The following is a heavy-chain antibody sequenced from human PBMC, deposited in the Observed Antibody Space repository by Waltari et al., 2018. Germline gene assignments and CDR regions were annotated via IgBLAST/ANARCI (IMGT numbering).Heavy chain of an antibody. J-gene: IGHJ4*02. CDR3: AKGTYSSGWTRFPLDS. CDR2: ISWRSTNI. D-gene: IGHD6-25*01. V-gene: IGHV3-9*01. CDR1: GFKFDVSS. Sequence: VLLVESGGDLAQPGRSLRLSCAAPGFKFDVSSMPWVRQAPGKGLEWVSGISWRSTNIAYADSVKGRFTISRDNAKNSLYLQMDNLRSDDSAFYYCAKGTYSSGWTRFPLDSWGRGTLVTVSS.